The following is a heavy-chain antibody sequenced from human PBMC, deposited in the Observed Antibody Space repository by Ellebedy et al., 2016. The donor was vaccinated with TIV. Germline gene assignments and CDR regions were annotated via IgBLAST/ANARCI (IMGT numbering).Heavy chain of an antibody. J-gene: IGHJ6*02. CDR1: GYTFTSYA. D-gene: IGHD1-1*01. CDR2: ISPYNGHT. Sequence: ASVKVSCKASGYTFTSYAMHWVRQAPGQGLEWLGWISPYNGHTNYGQKFQGRVTLTTDTSTSKAYMELRSLRSDDSAVYFCARDSRWNVLHGSSGMDVWGQGTTVTVSS. CDR3: ARDSRWNVLHGSSGMDV. V-gene: IGHV1-18*01.